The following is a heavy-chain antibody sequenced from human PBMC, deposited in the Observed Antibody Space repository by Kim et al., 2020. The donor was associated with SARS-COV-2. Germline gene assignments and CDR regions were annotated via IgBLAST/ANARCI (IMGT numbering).Heavy chain of an antibody. CDR3: TTHITMIVVVTY. Sequence: GGSLRLSCAASGFTFSNAWMSWVRQAPGKGLEWVGRIKSKTDGGTTDYAAPVKGRFTISRDDSKNTLYLQMNSLKTEDTAVYYCTTHITMIVVVTYWGQGTLATVSA. CDR1: GFTFSNAW. J-gene: IGHJ4*02. D-gene: IGHD3-22*01. CDR2: IKSKTDGGTT. V-gene: IGHV3-15*01.